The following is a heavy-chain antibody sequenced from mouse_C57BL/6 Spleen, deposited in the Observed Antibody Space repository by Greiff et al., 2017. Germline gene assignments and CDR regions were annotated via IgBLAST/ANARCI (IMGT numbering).Heavy chain of an antibody. V-gene: IGHV1-15*01. CDR2: IDPETGGT. CDR1: GYTFTDYE. D-gene: IGHD1-1*01. J-gene: IGHJ2*01. Sequence: QVQLQQSGAELVRPGASVTLSCTASGYTFTDYEMHWVKQTPVHGLEWIGAIDPETGGTAYNQTFTGKAILTADKSSSTAYMELRSLTSEDSAVYYCTRAPLRSPFDYWGQGTTLTVSS. CDR3: TRAPLRSPFDY.